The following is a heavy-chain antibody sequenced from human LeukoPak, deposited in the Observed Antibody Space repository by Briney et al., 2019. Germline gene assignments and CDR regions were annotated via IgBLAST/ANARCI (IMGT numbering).Heavy chain of an antibody. CDR3: TTEEDGFDY. Sequence: GGSLRLSCAASGFTFSNAWMSWVRQAPGKGLEWVGRIKSKTGGGTTDYAAPVKGRFTISRDDSKKTLYLQMNSLKTEDTAVYYCTTEEDGFDYWGQGTLVTVSS. J-gene: IGHJ4*02. CDR2: IKSKTGGGTT. V-gene: IGHV3-15*01. CDR1: GFTFSNAW.